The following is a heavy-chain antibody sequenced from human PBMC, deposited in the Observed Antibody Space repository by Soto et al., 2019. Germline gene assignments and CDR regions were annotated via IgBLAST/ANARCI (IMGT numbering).Heavy chain of an antibody. V-gene: IGHV4-31*03. J-gene: IGHJ6*02. Sequence: PSETLSLTCTVSGGSISSGGYYWSWIRQHPGKGLEWIGYIYYSGSTNYNPSLKSRVTISVDTSKNQFSLKLSSVTAADTAVYYCARGGRIGRSWYHYCYYGMDVWGQGTTVTV. D-gene: IGHD6-13*01. CDR2: IYYSGST. CDR1: GGSISSGGYY. CDR3: ARGGRIGRSWYHYCYYGMDV.